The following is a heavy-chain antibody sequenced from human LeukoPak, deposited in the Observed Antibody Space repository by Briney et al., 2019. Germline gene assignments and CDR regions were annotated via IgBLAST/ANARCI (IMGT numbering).Heavy chain of an antibody. V-gene: IGHV4-30-4*01. J-gene: IGHJ6*02. CDR2: IYYSGST. CDR3: ARDPLRLRAGYGMDV. Sequence: SETLSLTCTVSGGSISSGDYYWSWIRQPPGKGLEWIGYIYYSGSTYYNPSLKGRVTISVDTSKNQFSLKLSSVTAADTAVYYCARDPLRLRAGYGMDVWGQGTTVTVSS. D-gene: IGHD6-25*01. CDR1: GGSISSGDYY.